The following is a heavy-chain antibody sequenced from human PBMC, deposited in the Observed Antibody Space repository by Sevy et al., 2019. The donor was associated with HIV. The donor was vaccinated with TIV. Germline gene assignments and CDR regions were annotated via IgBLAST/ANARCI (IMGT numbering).Heavy chain of an antibody. J-gene: IGHJ4*02. CDR1: GGSFSGYY. CDR3: ARGQGGSSWQTDFDY. CDR2: INHSGST. Sequence: SETLSLTCAVYGGSFSGYYWSWIRQPPGKGLEWIGEINHSGSTNYNPSLKSRVTISVDTSKNQFSLKLSSGTAADTAVYYCARGQGGSSWQTDFDYWGQGTLVTVSS. D-gene: IGHD6-13*01. V-gene: IGHV4-34*01.